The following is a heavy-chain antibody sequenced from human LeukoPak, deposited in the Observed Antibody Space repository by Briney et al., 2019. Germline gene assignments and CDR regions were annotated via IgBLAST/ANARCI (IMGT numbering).Heavy chain of an antibody. CDR1: GGSISSSSYY. CDR3: ARHYSSQTRYDFWSGYYYYYMDV. CDR2: IYYSGST. V-gene: IGHV4-39*01. D-gene: IGHD3-3*01. Sequence: SENLSLTCTVSGGSISSSSYYWGWLRQPPGKGLEWIGSIYYSGSTYYNPSLKSRVTISVDTSKNQFSLKLSSVTAADTAVYYCARHYSSQTRYDFWSGYYYYYMDVWGKGTTVTVSS. J-gene: IGHJ6*03.